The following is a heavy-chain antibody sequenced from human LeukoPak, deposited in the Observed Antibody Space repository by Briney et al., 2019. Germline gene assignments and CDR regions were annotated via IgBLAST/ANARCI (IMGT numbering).Heavy chain of an antibody. CDR1: GGSISSYY. Sequence: PSETLSLTCTVSGGSISSYYWSWIRQPAGKELEWIGHIYTSGSTKYNPSLKSRVTMSVDTSKNQFSLKLSSVTAADTAVYYCAGGPDLSTIFGVVIPYYFDYWGQGTLVSVSS. V-gene: IGHV4-4*07. CDR2: IYTSGST. J-gene: IGHJ4*02. D-gene: IGHD3-3*01. CDR3: AGGPDLSTIFGVVIPYYFDY.